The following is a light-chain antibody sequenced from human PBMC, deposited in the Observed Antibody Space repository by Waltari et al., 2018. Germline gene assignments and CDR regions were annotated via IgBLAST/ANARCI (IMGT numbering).Light chain of an antibody. J-gene: IGKJ2*01. CDR1: QRVFYSPNNKEF. CDR2: WAF. V-gene: IGKV4-1*01. CDR3: QQYYSPPFT. Sequence: DIVMNQTPESLALSLGERATLNCKSRQRVFYSPNNKEFLAWYQQKPGQPPRLLIYWAFTRESGVPDRFAGSGSGTEFALTISSLQAEDLAVYYCQQYYSPPFTFGQGTKLEIK.